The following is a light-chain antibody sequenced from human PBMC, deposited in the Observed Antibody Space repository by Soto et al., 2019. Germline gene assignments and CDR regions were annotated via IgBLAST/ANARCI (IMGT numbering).Light chain of an antibody. CDR2: EAI. CDR3: CSYGGYRTFVV. J-gene: IGLJ2*01. Sequence: QSALTQPASVSGSPGQSITLSCTGSSSDVGRYNLVSWYQHHPGKAPKLIIYEAIKRPSGISDRFSGSKSGNTASLTISGLQAEDEADYYCCSYGGYRTFVVFGGGTQLTVL. CDR1: SSDVGRYNL. V-gene: IGLV2-23*02.